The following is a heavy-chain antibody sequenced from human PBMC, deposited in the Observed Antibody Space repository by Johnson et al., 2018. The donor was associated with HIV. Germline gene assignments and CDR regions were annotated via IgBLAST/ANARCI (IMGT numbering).Heavy chain of an antibody. V-gene: IGHV3-20*04. J-gene: IGHJ3*02. Sequence: VQLVESGGGVVRPGGSLRLSCAASGFTFDDYGMSWVRQAPGKGLEWVSGINWNGGSTGYADSVKGRFTISRDNAKNSLYLQMNSLRAEDTALYYCARRPNHEILTGKGGAFDIWGQGTMVTVSS. D-gene: IGHD3-9*01. CDR3: ARRPNHEILTGKGGAFDI. CDR1: GFTFDDYG. CDR2: INWNGGST.